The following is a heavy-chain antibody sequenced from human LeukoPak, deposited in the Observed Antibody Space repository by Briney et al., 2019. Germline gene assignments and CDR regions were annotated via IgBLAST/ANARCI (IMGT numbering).Heavy chain of an antibody. Sequence: ASVKVSFKASGYTFTGYYMHWVRQAPGQGLEWMGWINPNSGGTNYAQKFQGRVTMTRDTSISTAYMELSRLRSDDTAVYYCAREGYCSSTSCYNDYWGQGTLVTVSS. J-gene: IGHJ4*02. CDR2: INPNSGGT. D-gene: IGHD2-2*02. CDR3: AREGYCSSTSCYNDY. CDR1: GYTFTGYY. V-gene: IGHV1-2*02.